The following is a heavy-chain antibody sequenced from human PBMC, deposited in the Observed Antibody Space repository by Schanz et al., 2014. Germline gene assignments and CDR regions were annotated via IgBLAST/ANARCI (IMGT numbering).Heavy chain of an antibody. J-gene: IGHJ1*01. V-gene: IGHV1-18*04. CDR3: AGATYSSSWYGGSEYFQH. D-gene: IGHD6-13*01. Sequence: QVQLVQSGAEVKKPGSSVTVSCTASGYTFTSYGISWVRQAPGQGPEWMGWISDYNADTKYAQKVQGRVTMTTDTSTSTAYMELRSLRSDDTAVYYCAGATYSSSWYGGSEYFQHWGQGTLVTVSS. CDR2: ISDYNADT. CDR1: GYTFTSYG.